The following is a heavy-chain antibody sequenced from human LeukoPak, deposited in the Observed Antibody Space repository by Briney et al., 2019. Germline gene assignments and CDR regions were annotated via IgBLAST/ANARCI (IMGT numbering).Heavy chain of an antibody. CDR1: GFTFSSYA. J-gene: IGHJ4*02. Sequence: GGSLRLSCAASGFTFSSYAMSWVRQAPGKGLEWVSAISGSGGSTYYADSVKGRFTISRDNSKNTLYLQMNSLRAEDTAVYYCASRPEGGWWRFDYWGQGTLVTVSS. D-gene: IGHD6-19*01. CDR2: ISGSGGST. CDR3: ASRPEGGWWRFDY. V-gene: IGHV3-23*01.